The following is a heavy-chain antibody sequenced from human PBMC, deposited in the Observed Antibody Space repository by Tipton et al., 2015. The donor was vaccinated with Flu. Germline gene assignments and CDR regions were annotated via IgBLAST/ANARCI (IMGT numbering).Heavy chain of an antibody. CDR3: ARDGGQWNIDY. CDR1: GGSISSGNW. CDR2: IYHSGST. V-gene: IGHV4-38-2*02. Sequence: TLSLTCAVSGGSISSGNWWSWVRQPPGKGLEWIGSIYHSGSTHYNPSFNTRVTISRDTSKNQFSLKLTSVTAADTAVYYCARDGGQWNIDYWGQGTTVTVSS. D-gene: IGHD1/OR15-1a*01. J-gene: IGHJ4*02.